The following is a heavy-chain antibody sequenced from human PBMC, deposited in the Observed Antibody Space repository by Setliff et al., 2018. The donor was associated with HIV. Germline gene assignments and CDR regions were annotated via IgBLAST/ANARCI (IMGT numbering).Heavy chain of an antibody. CDR3: ARDSGNYAFDY. V-gene: IGHV2-70*16. J-gene: IGHJ4*02. Sequence: TLSLTCTVSGGSISSRGYYWGWIRQPPGKALEWLARIDWDGDKFYNASLKTRLTISKDTFKKQVILTVANVDPADTATYYCARDSGNYAFDYWGLGTLVTVSS. CDR1: GGSISSRGYY. D-gene: IGHD1-26*01. CDR2: IDWDGDK.